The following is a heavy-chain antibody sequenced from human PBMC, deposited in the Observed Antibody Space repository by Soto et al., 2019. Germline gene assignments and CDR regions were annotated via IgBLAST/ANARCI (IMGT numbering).Heavy chain of an antibody. CDR2: IYYSGST. CDR3: ARQQLVLKWDSDWFDP. CDR1: GGSISSSSYY. Sequence: SETLSLTCTVSGGSISSSSYYWGWIRQPPGKGLEWIGSIYYSGSTYYNPSLKSRVTISVDTSKNQFSLKLSSVTAADTAVYYCARQQLVLKWDSDWFDPWGQGTLVTVSS. V-gene: IGHV4-39*01. J-gene: IGHJ5*02. D-gene: IGHD6-13*01.